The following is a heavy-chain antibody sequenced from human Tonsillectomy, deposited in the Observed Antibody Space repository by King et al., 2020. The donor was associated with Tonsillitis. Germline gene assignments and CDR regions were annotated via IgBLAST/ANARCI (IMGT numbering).Heavy chain of an antibody. Sequence: VQLVESGAEVREPGSSVKVSCKASRGTFSSSAFSWVRQAPGQGFEWMGGIIPIFGTTNYAYKFLGRVTITANESTSTAYLELSSLRSDDTAVYYCAGHPERFYYDSSGRKRGNGFDIGGQGTMVTVSA. CDR1: RGTFSSSA. CDR3: AGHPERFYYDSSGRKRGNGFDI. J-gene: IGHJ3*02. CDR2: IIPIFGTT. V-gene: IGHV1-69*01. D-gene: IGHD3-22*01.